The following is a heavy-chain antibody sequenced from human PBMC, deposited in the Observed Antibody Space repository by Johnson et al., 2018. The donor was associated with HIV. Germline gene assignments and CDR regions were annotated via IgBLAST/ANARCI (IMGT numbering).Heavy chain of an antibody. CDR3: TTDLVPASKEPVVVGGALDI. J-gene: IGHJ3*02. D-gene: IGHD2-2*01. V-gene: IGHV3-15*01. CDR2: IKSKTDGGTT. Sequence: MQLVESGGGLVKPGGSLRLSCAASGFTFSNAWMSWVRQAPGKGLEWVGRIKSKTDGGTTDYAAPVKGRFTISRDDSKNTLYLQMNSRKTEDTAVYYCTTDLVPASKEPVVVGGALDIWCQGTMVTVSS. CDR1: GFTFSNAW.